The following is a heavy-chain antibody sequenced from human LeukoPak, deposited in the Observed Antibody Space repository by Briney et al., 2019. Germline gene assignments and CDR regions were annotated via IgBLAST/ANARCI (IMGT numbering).Heavy chain of an antibody. V-gene: IGHV3-20*04. CDR2: INWNGGST. CDR3: ARRGLAAAAGYYFDY. J-gene: IGHJ4*02. Sequence: PGGSLRLSCAASGFTFSSYAMSWVRQAPGKGLEWVSGINWNGGSTGYADSVKGRFTISRDNAKNSLYLQMNSLRAEDTALYYCARRGLAAAAGYYFDYWGQGTLVTVSS. CDR1: GFTFSSYA. D-gene: IGHD6-13*01.